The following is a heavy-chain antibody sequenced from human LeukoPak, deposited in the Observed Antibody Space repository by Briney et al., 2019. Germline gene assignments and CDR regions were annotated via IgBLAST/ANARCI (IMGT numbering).Heavy chain of an antibody. J-gene: IGHJ4*02. V-gene: IGHV3-7*04. Sequence: TGGSLRLSCAASGFTFSNYWMSWVRQAPGRGREWVANIKPDGSAQYYMDSVKGRFTISRDNAKNTLYLQMNSLRVEDTAVYYCARGGGRDPFNVAYWGQGALVTVSS. CDR3: ARGGGRDPFNVAY. CDR2: IKPDGSAQ. CDR1: GFTFSNYW. D-gene: IGHD3-10*01.